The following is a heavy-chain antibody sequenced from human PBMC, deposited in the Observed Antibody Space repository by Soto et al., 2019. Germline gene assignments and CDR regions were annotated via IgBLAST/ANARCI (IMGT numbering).Heavy chain of an antibody. CDR2: ISGSGGST. CDR1: GFTFSSYA. CDR3: AKGAWFPKSRTTVTTRYFGY. J-gene: IGHJ4*02. V-gene: IGHV3-23*01. D-gene: IGHD4-17*01. Sequence: PGGSLRLSCAASGFTFSSYAMSWVRQAPGKGLEWVSAISGSGGSTYYADSVKGRFTISRDNSKNTLYLQMNSLRAEDTAVYYCAKGAWFPKSRTTVTTRYFGYWGQGTLVTVSS.